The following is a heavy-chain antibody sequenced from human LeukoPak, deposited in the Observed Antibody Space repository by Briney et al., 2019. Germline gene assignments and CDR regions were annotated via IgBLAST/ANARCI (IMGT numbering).Heavy chain of an antibody. J-gene: IGHJ4*02. D-gene: IGHD3-22*01. CDR3: ARVSVDESPATYDSSGYYRAIDY. Sequence: GGSLRLSCVASGFTSSAFWMNWVRQAPGKGLEWVSYISSSGSTIYYADSVKGRFTISRDNAKNSLYLQMNSLRAEDTAVYYCARVSVDESPATYDSSGYYRAIDYWGQGTLVTVSS. CDR2: ISSSGSTI. CDR1: GFTSSAFW. V-gene: IGHV3-48*04.